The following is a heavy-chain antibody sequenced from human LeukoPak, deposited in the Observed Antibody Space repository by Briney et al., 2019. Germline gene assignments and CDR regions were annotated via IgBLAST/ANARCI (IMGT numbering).Heavy chain of an antibody. V-gene: IGHV4-39*07. CDR3: VSQTTVTEYYFDY. D-gene: IGHD4-17*01. J-gene: IGHJ4*02. CDR2: IYYSGST. Sequence: SETLSLTCTVSGGSISSSSYYWGWIRQPPGKGLEWIGSIYYSGSTYYNPSLKSRVTISVDTSKNQFSLKLSSVTAADTAVYYCVSQTTVTEYYFDYWGQGTLVTVSS. CDR1: GGSISSSSYY.